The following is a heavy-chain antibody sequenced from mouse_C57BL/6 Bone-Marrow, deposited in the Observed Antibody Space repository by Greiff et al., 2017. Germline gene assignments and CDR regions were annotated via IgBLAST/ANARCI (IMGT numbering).Heavy chain of an antibody. V-gene: IGHV14-4*01. D-gene: IGHD2-3*01. CDR2: IDPENGDT. CDR1: GFNIKDDY. J-gene: IGHJ1*03. CDR3: ARQKGDGYYVDWYFDV. Sequence: EVKLVESGAELVRPGASVKLSCTASGFNIKDDYMHWVKQRPEQGLEWIGWIDPENGDTAYASKFQGKATITAYTSSNTAYLQLSSLTSEDTAVYYCARQKGDGYYVDWYFDVWGTGTTVTVSS.